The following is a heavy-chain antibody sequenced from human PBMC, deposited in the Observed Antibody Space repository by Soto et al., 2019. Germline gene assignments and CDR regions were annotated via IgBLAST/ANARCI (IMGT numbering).Heavy chain of an antibody. J-gene: IGHJ6*02. CDR1: GLTFSNYY. CDR2: IRSGRDT. CDR3: AREETAWPLAYGLDV. Sequence: GGSLRLSCAVSGLTFSNYYIHWVRQAPGKGLEWASSIRSGRDTFYADSVKGRFSISRDDATSSVSLQMNSLRGEDTAVYFCAREETAWPLAYGLDVWGQGTTVTVSS. V-gene: IGHV3-21*01. D-gene: IGHD2-21*02.